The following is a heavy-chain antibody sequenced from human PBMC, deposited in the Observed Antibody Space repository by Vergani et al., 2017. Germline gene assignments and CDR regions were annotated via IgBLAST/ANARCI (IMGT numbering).Heavy chain of an antibody. CDR2: INHSGST. J-gene: IGHJ4*02. CDR3: ATLGTYDYVWGSYRYTEDY. Sequence: QLQLQESGPGLVKPSETLSLTCTVSGGSISSSSYYWGWIRQPPGKGLEWIGEINHSGSTNYNPSLKSRVTISVDTSKNQFSLKLSSVTAADTAVYYCATLGTYDYVWGSYRYTEDYWGQGTLVTVSS. D-gene: IGHD3-16*02. CDR1: GGSISSSSYY. V-gene: IGHV4-39*07.